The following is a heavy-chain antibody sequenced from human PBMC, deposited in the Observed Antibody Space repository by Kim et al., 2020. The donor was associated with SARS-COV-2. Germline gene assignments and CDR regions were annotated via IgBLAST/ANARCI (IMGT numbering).Heavy chain of an antibody. CDR3: ARVVNVGPRWLRPRENNCGGDCEPSSIRGWFDP. Sequence: SETLSLTCAVYGGSFSGYYWSWIRQPPGKGLEWIGEINHSGSTNYNPSLKSRVTISVDTSKNQFSLKLSSVTAADTAVYYCARVVNVGPRWLRPRENNCGGDCEPSSIRGWFDPWGQGTLVTVSS. D-gene: IGHD2-21*02. CDR1: GGSFSGYY. V-gene: IGHV4-34*01. CDR2: INHSGST. J-gene: IGHJ5*02.